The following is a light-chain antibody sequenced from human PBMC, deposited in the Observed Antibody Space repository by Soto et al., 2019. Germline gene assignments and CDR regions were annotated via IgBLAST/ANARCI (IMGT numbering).Light chain of an antibody. CDR1: SSDVGGYNY. CDR3: SSYAGSNNWV. V-gene: IGLV2-8*01. J-gene: IGLJ3*02. Sequence: QSALTQPPSASGSPGQSVTISCTGTSSDVGGYNYVSWYQQHPGKAPKLMIYEVTERPSGVPARFSGSKSGNPASLTVSGLQADDEADYYCSSYAGSNNWVFGGGTKLTVL. CDR2: EVT.